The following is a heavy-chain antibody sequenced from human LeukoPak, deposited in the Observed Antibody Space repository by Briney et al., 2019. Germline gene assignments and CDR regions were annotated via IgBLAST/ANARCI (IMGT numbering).Heavy chain of an antibody. J-gene: IGHJ4*02. D-gene: IGHD2-15*01. CDR1: GFTLSSNY. CDR3: ARVGYCSGGSCFDY. Sequence: PGGSLRLSCVASGFTLSSNYMNWVRQAPGKGLEWVSVIYSGGSTYYADSVKGRFTISRDNSKNTLYLQMNSLRAEDTAVYYCARVGYCSGGSCFDYWGQGTLVTVSS. V-gene: IGHV3-66*01. CDR2: IYSGGST.